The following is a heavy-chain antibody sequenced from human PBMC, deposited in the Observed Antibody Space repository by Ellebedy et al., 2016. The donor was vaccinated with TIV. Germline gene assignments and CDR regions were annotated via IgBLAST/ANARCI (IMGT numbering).Heavy chain of an antibody. CDR3: AREGLGRQPQDY. CDR1: GYTFTGYY. J-gene: IGHJ4*02. D-gene: IGHD1-26*01. CDR2: INPNSGGT. V-gene: IGHV1-2*07. Sequence: AASVKVSCKASGYTFTGYYMHWARQAPGQGLEWMGWINPNSGGTNYAHKFQGRVTMTRDTSISTAYMELSRLRSDDTAVYYCAREGLGRQPQDYWGQGTLVTVSS.